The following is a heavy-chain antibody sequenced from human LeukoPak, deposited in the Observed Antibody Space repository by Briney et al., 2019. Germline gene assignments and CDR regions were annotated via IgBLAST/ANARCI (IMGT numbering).Heavy chain of an antibody. CDR1: GSTFGDYA. CDR3: ARDYGGSSPFDY. V-gene: IGHV3-48*03. D-gene: IGHD4-23*01. CDR2: ISSSGSDI. Sequence: PGGSLRLSCTASGSTFGDYAMSWVRQAPGKGLEWVSYISSSGSDIYYADSVKGRFTISRDNAKNSLYLHMNSLRAEDTAVYYCARDYGGSSPFDYWGQGTLVTVSS. J-gene: IGHJ4*02.